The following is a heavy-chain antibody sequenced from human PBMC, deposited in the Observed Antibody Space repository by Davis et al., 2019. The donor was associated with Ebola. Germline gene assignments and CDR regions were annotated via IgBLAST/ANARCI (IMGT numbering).Heavy chain of an antibody. CDR3: ASKRYYYYGMDV. CDR1: GYSFTAYW. J-gene: IGHJ6*02. Sequence: GGSLRLSCTASGYSFTAYWIGWVRQMPGKGLEWMGIIYPGDSDTRYSPSFQGQVSISADKSISTAYLQWSSLKASDTAMYYCASKRYYYYGMDVWGQGTTVTVSS. CDR2: IYPGDSDT. V-gene: IGHV5-51*01.